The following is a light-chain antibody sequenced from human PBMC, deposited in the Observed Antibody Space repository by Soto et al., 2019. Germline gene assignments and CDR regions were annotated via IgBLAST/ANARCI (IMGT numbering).Light chain of an antibody. Sequence: EIVMTQSPATLSVSPGERATFSCRASQSVSSNLAWYQQKPGQAPRLLIYGASTRATGIPARFSGSGSGTEFTLTISSLQSEDFAVYYCQQDNNWPRALTFGGGTKVDIK. CDR2: GAS. J-gene: IGKJ4*01. CDR1: QSVSSN. V-gene: IGKV3-15*01. CDR3: QQDNNWPRALT.